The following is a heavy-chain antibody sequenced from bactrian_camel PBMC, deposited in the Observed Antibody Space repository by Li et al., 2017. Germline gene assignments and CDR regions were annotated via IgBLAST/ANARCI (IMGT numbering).Heavy chain of an antibody. J-gene: IGHJ7*01. CDR1: GFIFSSQR. CDR2: IYSGNGRT. Sequence: VQLVESGGGLVQPGGSLRLSCLASGFIFSSQRMHWVRQAPGKGLEWVSSIYSGNGRTYYADSVKGRFTISRDNAKNTVYLQMISLKTEDTAVYYCATSKDNNGNWAYGMAYWGKGTQVTVS. V-gene: IGHV3-2*01. D-gene: IGHD8*01.